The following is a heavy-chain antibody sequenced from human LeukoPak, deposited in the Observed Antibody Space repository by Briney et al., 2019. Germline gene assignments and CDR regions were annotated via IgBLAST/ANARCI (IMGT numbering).Heavy chain of an antibody. D-gene: IGHD5-24*01. CDR1: GFTFTNSA. CDR3: AAAPIEMQQRGFDY. V-gene: IGHV1-58*02. Sequence: TSVKVSCKASGFTFTNSAMQWVRQARGQRLEGVGWIVVASGNTKYAQKFQERVTITRDMSTSTAYMELSSLRPEDTAVYYCAAAPIEMQQRGFDYWGQGTLVTVSS. J-gene: IGHJ4*02. CDR2: IVVASGNT.